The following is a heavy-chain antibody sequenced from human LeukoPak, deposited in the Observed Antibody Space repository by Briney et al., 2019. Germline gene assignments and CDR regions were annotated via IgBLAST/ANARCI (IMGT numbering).Heavy chain of an antibody. J-gene: IGHJ4*02. Sequence: GGSLRLPCAASGFSFSTYWVHGVRQAPGKGLVWVSRINPDGSTTDYADSVKGRFTISRDNAKNTLYLQMNSLRAEDTAVYFCARDLRGNRDCWGQGTLVTVSS. D-gene: IGHD4-23*01. CDR2: INPDGSTT. CDR1: GFSFSTYW. CDR3: ARDLRGNRDC. V-gene: IGHV3-74*01.